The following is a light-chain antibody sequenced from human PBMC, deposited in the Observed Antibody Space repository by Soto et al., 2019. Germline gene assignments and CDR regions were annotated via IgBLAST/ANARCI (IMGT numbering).Light chain of an antibody. Sequence: QSALTQPDSVSGSPGQSITISCTGTSSDVGGYNYVSGYQQHPGKAPKLMIYDVSNRPSGVSNRYSGSKSGNTASLTISGLQAEDEADYYCSSYTSSSTVVFGGGTKLTVL. CDR2: DVS. CDR1: SSDVGGYNY. CDR3: SSYTSSSTVV. J-gene: IGLJ2*01. V-gene: IGLV2-14*01.